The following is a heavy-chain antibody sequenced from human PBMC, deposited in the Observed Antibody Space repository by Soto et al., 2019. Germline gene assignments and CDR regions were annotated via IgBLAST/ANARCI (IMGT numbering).Heavy chain of an antibody. CDR3: TRRIAVAGTYAQ. Sequence: EVQLVESGGGVVQPGGSLRLSCAASGFTFSSYWMHWVRQVPGKGPVCVSRINGDGTTTHHADSVKGRFTISRDNAKKTLCLQMNSLRAEDTAVYYCTRRIAVAGTYAQWGQGNLVTVSS. D-gene: IGHD6-19*01. V-gene: IGHV3-74*01. CDR1: GFTFSSYW. J-gene: IGHJ4*02. CDR2: INGDGTTT.